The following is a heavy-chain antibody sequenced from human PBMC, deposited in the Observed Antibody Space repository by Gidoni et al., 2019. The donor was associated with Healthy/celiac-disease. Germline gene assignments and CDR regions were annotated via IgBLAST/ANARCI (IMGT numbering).Heavy chain of an antibody. CDR1: GGSFSGYY. Sequence: QVQLQQWGAGLLKPSETLSLTCAVYGGSFSGYYWRWIRQPPGKGLEWIGEINHSGSTNYNPSLKSRVTISVDTSKNQFSLKLSSVTAADTAVYYCARGIRAPVVVPAAKLRGWFDPWGQGTLVTVSS. J-gene: IGHJ5*02. D-gene: IGHD2-2*01. V-gene: IGHV4-34*01. CDR2: INHSGST. CDR3: ARGIRAPVVVPAAKLRGWFDP.